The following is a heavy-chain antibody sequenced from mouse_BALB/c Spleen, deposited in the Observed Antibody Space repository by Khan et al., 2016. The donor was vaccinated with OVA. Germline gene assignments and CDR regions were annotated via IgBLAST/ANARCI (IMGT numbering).Heavy chain of an antibody. J-gene: IGHJ4*01. CDR2: IWGDGPP. CDR1: GFYLTGIV. V-gene: IGHV2-6-7*01. Sequence: VQLVESGPGLVAPSRGFSSPSTFPGFYLTGIVLNWVAQPPGRGLDWRGMIWGDGPPDYNSALNSRLSISKDNSKSQVFLKMNSLQTDDTARYYCARAYYGNYREAMDYWGQGTSVTVSS. CDR3: ARAYYGNYREAMDY. D-gene: IGHD2-10*01.